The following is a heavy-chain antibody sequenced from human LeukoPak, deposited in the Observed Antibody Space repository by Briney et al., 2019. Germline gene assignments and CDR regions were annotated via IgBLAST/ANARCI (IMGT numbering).Heavy chain of an antibody. Sequence: GGSLRLSCAASGFTFSDYYMNWIRQAPGKGLEWVSDISSSSSYTNYADSVKGRFTISRDNAKNSLYLQMNSLRAEDTAIYYCARVPRCCGSTSCYDYWGQGTLVTVSS. CDR3: ARVPRCCGSTSCYDY. CDR1: GFTFSDYY. V-gene: IGHV3-11*05. CDR2: ISSSSSYT. J-gene: IGHJ4*02. D-gene: IGHD2-2*01.